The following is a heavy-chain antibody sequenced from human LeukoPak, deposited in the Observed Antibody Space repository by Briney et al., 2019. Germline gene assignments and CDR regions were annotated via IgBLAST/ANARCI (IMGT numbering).Heavy chain of an antibody. D-gene: IGHD3-3*01. J-gene: IGHJ4*02. V-gene: IGHV1-24*01. CDR2: FDHEDGDT. CDR3: ATVWSGSHYTTFDY. Sequence: ASVKVSCKVSGYTLTELSMHWVRQAPGKGLEWMGGFDHEDGDTIYAQKFQGRVTMTEDTSTDTAYMELSSLRSEDTAVYFCATVWSGSHYTTFDYWGQGTLVTVSS. CDR1: GYTLTELS.